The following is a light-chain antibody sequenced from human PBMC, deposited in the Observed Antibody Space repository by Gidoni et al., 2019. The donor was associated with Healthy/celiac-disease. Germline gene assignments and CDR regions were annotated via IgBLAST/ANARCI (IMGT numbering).Light chain of an antibody. CDR1: PSISSW. Sequence: DIQMTQSPSTLSASVGDRVTITCRASPSISSWLAWYQQKPGKAPKLLLYKASRLESGVPSRFSGSGSGTAFTLTISSLQPDDFATYYCQQYNSFTWTFGQGTKVEIK. CDR2: KAS. J-gene: IGKJ1*01. CDR3: QQYNSFTWT. V-gene: IGKV1-5*03.